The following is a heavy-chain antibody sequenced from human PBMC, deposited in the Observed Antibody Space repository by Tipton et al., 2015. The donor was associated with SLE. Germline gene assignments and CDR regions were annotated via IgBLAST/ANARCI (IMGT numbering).Heavy chain of an antibody. Sequence: LRLSCTVSGGSISSSSYYWGWIRQPPGKGLEWIGSIYYSGSTYYNPSLKSRVTISVDTSKNQFSLKLSSVTAADTAVYYCARDGVVAVAGGAFDIWGQGTMVTVSS. CDR2: IYYSGST. J-gene: IGHJ3*02. CDR1: GGSISSSSYY. D-gene: IGHD6-19*01. V-gene: IGHV4-39*07. CDR3: ARDGVVAVAGGAFDI.